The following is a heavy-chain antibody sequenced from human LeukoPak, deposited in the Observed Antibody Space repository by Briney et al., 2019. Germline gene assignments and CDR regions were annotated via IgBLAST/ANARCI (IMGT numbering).Heavy chain of an antibody. V-gene: IGHV3-23*01. J-gene: IGHJ4*02. CDR1: GFTFSSYA. CDR3: AKVMYSSNWSFDY. CDR2: ISGSGGTT. Sequence: GGSLRLSCAASGFTFSSYAMSWVRQAPGKGQEWVSTISGSGGTTYYADSVKGRFTISRDNSKNTLYLQMNSLRAEDTAAYYCAKVMYSSNWSFDYWGQGTLVTVSS. D-gene: IGHD6-13*01.